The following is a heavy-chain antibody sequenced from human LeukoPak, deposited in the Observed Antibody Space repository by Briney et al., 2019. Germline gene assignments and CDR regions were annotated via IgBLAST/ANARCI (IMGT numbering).Heavy chain of an antibody. D-gene: IGHD1-1*01. CDR2: MNPNSGNT. CDR3: ARGQTTGTTANYMDV. CDR1: GYTFTSYD. V-gene: IGHV1-8*03. J-gene: IGHJ6*03. Sequence: ASVKVSCKASGYTFTSYDINWVRQATGQGLEWMGWMNPNSGNTGYAQKFQGRVTITRNTSISTAYMELSSLRSEDTAVYYCARGQTTGTTANYMDVWGKGTTVTVSS.